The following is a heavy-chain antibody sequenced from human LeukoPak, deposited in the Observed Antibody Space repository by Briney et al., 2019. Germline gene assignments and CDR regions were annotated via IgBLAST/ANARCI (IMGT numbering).Heavy chain of an antibody. CDR3: ARGGDYFDY. Sequence: GGSLRLSCAASGFTFSSYSMNWVRQAPGKGLEWVSSISRSSSYIYYADLVKGRFTISRDNAKNSPYLQMNTLRAEDTAVYYCARGGDYFDYWGQGTLVTVSS. CDR1: GFTFSSYS. CDR2: ISRSSSYI. V-gene: IGHV3-21*01. J-gene: IGHJ4*02.